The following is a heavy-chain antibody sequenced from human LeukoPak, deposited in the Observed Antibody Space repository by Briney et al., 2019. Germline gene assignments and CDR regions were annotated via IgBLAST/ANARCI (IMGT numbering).Heavy chain of an antibody. CDR1: GFTFSNYW. CDR2: IKQDGSEK. CDR3: ARGGKYYFDY. J-gene: IGHJ4*02. Sequence: PGGSLRLSCAASGFTFSNYWMNWVRQAPGKGLEWVASIKQDGSEKYYLDSVKGRFTISRDNAKNSLFLQMNSLRAEDTAVYYCARGGKYYFDYWGQGTLVPVSS. D-gene: IGHD5-12*01. V-gene: IGHV3-7*01.